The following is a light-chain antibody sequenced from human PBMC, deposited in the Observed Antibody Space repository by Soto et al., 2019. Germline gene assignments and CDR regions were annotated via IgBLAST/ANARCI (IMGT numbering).Light chain of an antibody. CDR1: QSVSSS. J-gene: IGKJ1*01. CDR3: QQYYSFPRT. V-gene: IGKV1D-8*01. CDR2: AAS. Sequence: SQSVSSSYIAWYQQKPGKAPELLIYAASNLQSGVTSRFSDSGSGTDFTLTISCLQSEDFATYYCQQYYSFPRTFGQGTTVDI.